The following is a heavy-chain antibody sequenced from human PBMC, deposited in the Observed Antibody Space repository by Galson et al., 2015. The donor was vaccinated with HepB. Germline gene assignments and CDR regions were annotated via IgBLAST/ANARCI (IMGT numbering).Heavy chain of an antibody. D-gene: IGHD2-2*01. CDR1: GYSFTSYW. CDR2: IDPSDSYT. J-gene: IGHJ5*02. V-gene: IGHV5-10-1*01. CDR3: ARLGYCSSTSCYRRWFDP. Sequence: QSGAEVKKPGESLRISCKGSGYSFTSYWISWVRQMPGKGLEWMGRIDPSDSYTNYSPSFQGHVTISADKSISTAYLQWSSLKASDTAMYYCARLGYCSSTSCYRRWFDPWGQGTLVTVSS.